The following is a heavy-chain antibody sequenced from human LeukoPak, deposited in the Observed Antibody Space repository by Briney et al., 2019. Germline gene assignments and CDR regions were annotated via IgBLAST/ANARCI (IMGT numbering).Heavy chain of an antibody. Sequence: GASVKVSCKASGGTFSSYAISWVRQAPGQGLEWMGGIIPIFGTANYAQKFQGRVTITADESTSTAYMELSGLRSEDTAMYYCARGTVPLNWFDPWGQGTLVTVSS. D-gene: IGHD4-17*01. J-gene: IGHJ5*02. CDR1: GGTFSSYA. V-gene: IGHV1-69*13. CDR3: ARGTVPLNWFDP. CDR2: IIPIFGTA.